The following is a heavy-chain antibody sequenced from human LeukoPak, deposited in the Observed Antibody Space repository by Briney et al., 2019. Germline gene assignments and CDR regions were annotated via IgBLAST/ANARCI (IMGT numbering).Heavy chain of an antibody. CDR3: ARRSSTSSRFDP. CDR2: IYYSGST. CDR1: GGSISSSSYY. J-gene: IGHJ5*02. Sequence: SETLSLTCTVSGGSISSSSYYWSWIRQPPGKGLEWIGYIYYSGSTYYNPSLKSRVTISVDTSKNQFSLNLSSVTAADTAVYYCARRSSTSSRFDPWGQGTLVTVSS. V-gene: IGHV4-30-4*01. D-gene: IGHD2-2*01.